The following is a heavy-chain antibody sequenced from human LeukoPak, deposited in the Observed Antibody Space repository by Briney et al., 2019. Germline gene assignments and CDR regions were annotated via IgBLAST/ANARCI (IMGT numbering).Heavy chain of an antibody. CDR1: GYTFTNYY. CDR3: ARRRGSSWYAVDY. V-gene: IGHV1-46*01. Sequence: ASVKVSCKASGYTFTNYYMYWVRQAPGQGLEWMGLINPGGGSTNYAQNFQGRVTMTTDTSTSTAYMELRSLRSDDTAVYYCARRRGSSWYAVDYWGQGTLVTVSS. D-gene: IGHD6-13*01. CDR2: INPGGGST. J-gene: IGHJ4*02.